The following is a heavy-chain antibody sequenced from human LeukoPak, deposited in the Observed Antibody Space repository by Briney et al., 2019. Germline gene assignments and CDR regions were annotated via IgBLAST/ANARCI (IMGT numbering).Heavy chain of an antibody. CDR1: GFTFSSYA. Sequence: GGSLRLSCAASGFTFSSYAMHWVRQAPGKGLEWVAVISYDGSNKYYADSVKGRFTISRDNSKNTLYLQMNSLRAEDTAVYYCAREMATMTLAAFDIWGQGTMVTVSS. D-gene: IGHD5-24*01. J-gene: IGHJ3*02. CDR2: ISYDGSNK. V-gene: IGHV3-30*04. CDR3: AREMATMTLAAFDI.